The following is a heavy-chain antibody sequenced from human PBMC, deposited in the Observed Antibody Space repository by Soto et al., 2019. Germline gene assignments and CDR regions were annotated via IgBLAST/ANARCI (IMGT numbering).Heavy chain of an antibody. CDR1: GGSISSGDYY. Sequence: PSETLSLTCTVSGGSISSGDYYWSWIRQPPGKGLEWIGNIYYSGVTYYSPSLKTRLTISLDKSRSQFSLNLSSVTAADSAVYFCARLEGLATISYYFDFWGQGALVTVSS. J-gene: IGHJ4*02. D-gene: IGHD3-9*01. V-gene: IGHV4-30-4*08. CDR3: ARLEGLATISYYFDF. CDR2: IYYSGVT.